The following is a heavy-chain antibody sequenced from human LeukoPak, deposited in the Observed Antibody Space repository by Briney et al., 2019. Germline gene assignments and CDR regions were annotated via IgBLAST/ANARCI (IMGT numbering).Heavy chain of an antibody. D-gene: IGHD6-19*01. Sequence: SQTLSLTCAISGDSVSSNSGAWNWIRQSPSRGLEWLGRTYYRSKFYNDYAPSMKSRITINPDTSKNQFSLQLNSVTPEDTAVYYCASGPHANGWSNWGQGTLVTVSS. V-gene: IGHV6-1*01. J-gene: IGHJ4*02. CDR1: GDSVSSNSGA. CDR3: ASGPHANGWSN. CDR2: TYYRSKFYN.